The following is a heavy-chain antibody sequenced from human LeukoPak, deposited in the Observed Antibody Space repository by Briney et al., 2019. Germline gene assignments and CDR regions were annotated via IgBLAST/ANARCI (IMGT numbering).Heavy chain of an antibody. V-gene: IGHV3-15*01. CDR3: TTDRYDVVWGSYRAYYFDY. Sequence: GGSLRLSCAASGFTFSNAWMSWVRQAPGKGLEWVGRIKSNTDGGTTDYAAPVQGRFTISRDDSKNTLYLQMNSLKTEDTAVYYCTTDRYDVVWGSYRAYYFDYWGQGTLVTVSS. CDR2: IKSNTDGGTT. J-gene: IGHJ4*02. CDR1: GFTFSNAW. D-gene: IGHD3-16*02.